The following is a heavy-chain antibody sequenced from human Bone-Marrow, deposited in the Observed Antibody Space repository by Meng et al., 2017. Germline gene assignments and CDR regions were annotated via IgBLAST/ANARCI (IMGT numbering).Heavy chain of an antibody. Sequence: SETLSLTCTVSGGSISSSSYYWGWIRQPPGKGLEWIGSIYYSGSTYYNPSLKSRVTISVDTSKNQFSLKLSSVTAADTAVYYCARDEGDYYDSSGYYSEYFQHWGQGTLVTVSS. V-gene: IGHV4-39*07. CDR2: IYYSGST. CDR3: ARDEGDYYDSSGYYSEYFQH. D-gene: IGHD3-22*01. CDR1: GGSISSSSYY. J-gene: IGHJ1*01.